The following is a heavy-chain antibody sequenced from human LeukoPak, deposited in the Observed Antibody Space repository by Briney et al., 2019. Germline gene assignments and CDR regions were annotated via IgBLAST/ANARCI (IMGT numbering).Heavy chain of an antibody. CDR1: GFTFSTYA. Sequence: GGSLRLSCAASGFTFSTYAMHWVRQAPGKGLEYISAISTDGFGKYYADSVRGRFTISRDNSKNMLYLQMGSLGPEDMAAYYCARWGSTSCYDSWGQGTLVTVSS. CDR3: ARWGSTSCYDS. J-gene: IGHJ4*02. D-gene: IGHD2-2*01. CDR2: ISTDGFGK. V-gene: IGHV3-64*02.